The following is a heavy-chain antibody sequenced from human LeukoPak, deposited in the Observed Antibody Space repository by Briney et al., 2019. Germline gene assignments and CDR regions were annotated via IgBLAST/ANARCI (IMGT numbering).Heavy chain of an antibody. D-gene: IGHD6-6*01. V-gene: IGHV4-59*01. CDR1: GGSISSYY. CDR2: IYYSGST. CDR3: AISSHPARYYFDY. J-gene: IGHJ4*02. Sequence: SEALSLTCTVSGGSISSYYWSWIRQPPGKGLEWIGYIYYSGSTNYNPSLKSRVTISVDTSKNQFSLKLSSVTAADTAVYYCAISSHPARYYFDYWGQGTLVTVSS.